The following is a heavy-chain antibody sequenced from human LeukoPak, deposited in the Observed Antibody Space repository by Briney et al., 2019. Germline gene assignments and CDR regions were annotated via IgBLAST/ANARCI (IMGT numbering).Heavy chain of an antibody. Sequence: GGSLRLSCAASGFTFSSYWMHWVRQAPGKGPEWVSFISSSGSSIYYADSVKGRFTISRDNAKNSLYLQMNSLRAEDTALYYCARGGVSGDYWGQGALVTVSS. D-gene: IGHD6-13*01. CDR2: ISSSGSSI. CDR1: GFTFSSYW. J-gene: IGHJ4*02. CDR3: ARGGVSGDY. V-gene: IGHV3-48*03.